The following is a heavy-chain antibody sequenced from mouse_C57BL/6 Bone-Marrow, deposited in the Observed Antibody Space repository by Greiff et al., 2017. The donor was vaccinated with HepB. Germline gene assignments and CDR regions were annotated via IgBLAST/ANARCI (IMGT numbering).Heavy chain of an antibody. V-gene: IGHV7-3*01. CDR3: AREGTGPFDD. D-gene: IGHD3-3*01. J-gene: IGHJ2*01. CDR2: IRNKANGYTT. CDR1: GFTFTDYY. Sequence: EVKLVESGGGLVQPGGSLSLSCAASGFTFTDYYMSWVRQPPGKALEWLGFIRNKANGYTTEYSASVKGRFTISRDNSQRILYLQMNALRAEDSATYYCAREGTGPFDDWGQGTTLTVSS.